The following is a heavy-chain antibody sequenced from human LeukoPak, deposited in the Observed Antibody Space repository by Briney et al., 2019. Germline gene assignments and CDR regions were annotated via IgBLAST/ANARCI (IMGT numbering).Heavy chain of an antibody. V-gene: IGHV3-43*02. CDR1: GFTIGPYA. CDR3: ATWAFYHNLDV. J-gene: IGHJ6*02. Sequence: GGALRLSCAASGFTIGPYAMYWVRQGPGRGLEWVSVIEADGSGTFYADSVRGRFTTSRDNSKNSLYLQMNSLTSEDTALYYCATWAFYHNLDVWGQGTTVIVSS. D-gene: IGHD2/OR15-2a*01. CDR2: IEADGSGT.